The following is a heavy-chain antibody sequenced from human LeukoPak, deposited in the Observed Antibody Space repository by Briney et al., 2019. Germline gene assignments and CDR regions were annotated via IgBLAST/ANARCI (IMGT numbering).Heavy chain of an antibody. D-gene: IGHD3-3*01. CDR3: AREGAYYDFWSGYPQDAFDI. CDR2: IYTSGST. Sequence: SETLSLTCTVSGGSISSGSYYWSWIRQPAGKGLEWIGRIYTSGSTNYNPSLKSRVTISVDTSKNQFSLKLSSVTAADTAVYYCAREGAYYDFWSGYPQDAFDIWGQGTMVTVSS. J-gene: IGHJ3*02. CDR1: GGSISSGSYY. V-gene: IGHV4-61*02.